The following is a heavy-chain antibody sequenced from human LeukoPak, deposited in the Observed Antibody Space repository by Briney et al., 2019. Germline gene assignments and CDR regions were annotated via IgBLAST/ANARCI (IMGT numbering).Heavy chain of an antibody. CDR1: GGSISSSNW. J-gene: IGHJ5*02. CDR2: IYHSGRT. Sequence: PSGTLSLTCAVSGGSISSSNWWSWVRQPPGKGLEWIGEIYHSGRTNYNPSLKSRVIISVEKSKNQFSLKMSSVTAADTAVYYCARVLGQWLDPWGQGTLVTVSS. D-gene: IGHD2/OR15-2a*01. CDR3: ARVLGQWLDP. V-gene: IGHV4-4*02.